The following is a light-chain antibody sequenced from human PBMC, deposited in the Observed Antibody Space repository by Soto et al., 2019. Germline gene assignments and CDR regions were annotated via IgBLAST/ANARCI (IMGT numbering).Light chain of an antibody. CDR1: QSVSSY. CDR2: DAS. CDR3: QQRSNRPPWT. V-gene: IGKV3-11*01. Sequence: EIVLTQSPATLSLSPGERATLSCRASQSVSSYLAWYQQKPGQAPRLLIYDASNRATGIPARFSGSGSGTDFTLTISSLEPEEFAVYYCQQRSNRPPWTVGQGTKGDIK. J-gene: IGKJ1*01.